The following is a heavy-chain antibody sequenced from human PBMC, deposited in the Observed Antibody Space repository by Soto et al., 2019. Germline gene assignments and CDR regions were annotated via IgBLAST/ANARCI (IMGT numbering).Heavy chain of an antibody. CDR3: ARNPYYDFWSGYSPYYYYYGMDV. CDR2: MNPNSGNT. CDR1: GYTFTSYD. J-gene: IGHJ6*02. D-gene: IGHD3-3*01. V-gene: IGHV1-8*01. Sequence: ASVKVYCKASGYTFTSYDINWLRQSTGQGLEWMGWMNPNSGNTGYAQKFQGRVTMTRNTSISTAYMELSSLRSEDTAVYYCARNPYYDFWSGYSPYYYYYGMDVWGQGTTVTVSS.